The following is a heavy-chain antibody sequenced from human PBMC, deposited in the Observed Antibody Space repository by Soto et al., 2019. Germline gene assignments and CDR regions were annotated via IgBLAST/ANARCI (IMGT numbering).Heavy chain of an antibody. D-gene: IGHD5-12*01. CDR3: ATSGDGYNYWVQYYYGMDV. V-gene: IGHV1-69*13. J-gene: IGHJ6*02. CDR2: IIPIFGTA. CDR1: GGTFSSYA. Sequence: GASVKVSCKASGGTFSSYAISWVRQAPGQGLEWMGGIIPIFGTANYAQKFQGRVTITADESTSTAYMELSSLRSEDTAVYYCATSGDGYNYWVQYYYGMDVWGQGTTVTVSS.